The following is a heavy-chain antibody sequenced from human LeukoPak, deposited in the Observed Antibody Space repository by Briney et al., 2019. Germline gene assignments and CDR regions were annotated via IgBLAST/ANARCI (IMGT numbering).Heavy chain of an antibody. D-gene: IGHD3-22*01. V-gene: IGHV5-51*01. CDR1: GYSFTSYW. J-gene: IGHJ4*02. CDR3: ARAGFYYDSSGPKVFDY. CDR2: IYPSDSDT. Sequence: GEALKISCTGSGYSFTSYWNGWGRQLPGKGQELVGIIYPSDSDTSSSPSLHGLAIISADKSISTAYLQWSSLKASDTAMYYCARAGFYYDSSGPKVFDYWGQGTLVTVSS.